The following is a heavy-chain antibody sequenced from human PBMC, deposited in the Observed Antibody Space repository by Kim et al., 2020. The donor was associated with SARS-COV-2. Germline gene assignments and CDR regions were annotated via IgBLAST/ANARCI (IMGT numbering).Heavy chain of an antibody. V-gene: IGHV3-23*01. CDR2: ISGAAKDI. J-gene: IGHJ4*02. CDR3: AKVPLKYYESRASDYYFAS. CDR1: GFTFSSYA. Sequence: GGSLRLSCAASGFTFSSYAMSWVRQAPGKGLEWVSLISGAAKDIYYADSVKGRFTISRDNPKNTLSLQMNSLRAEDTAVYYCAKVPLKYYESRASDYYFASWGQGTLVTVSS. D-gene: IGHD3-22*01.